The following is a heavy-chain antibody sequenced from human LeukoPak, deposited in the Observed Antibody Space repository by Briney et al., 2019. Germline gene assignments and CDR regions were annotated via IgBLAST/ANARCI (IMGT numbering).Heavy chain of an antibody. V-gene: IGHV3-23*01. CDR3: AKRTPYRDSAALDY. J-gene: IGHJ4*02. Sequence: GGSLRLSCAASGFTFSSYGMHWVRQAPGKGLEWVSAISGSGGSTYYADSVKGRFTISRDNSKNTLYLQMNSLRAEDTAVYYCAKRTPYRDSAALDYWGQGTLVTVSS. CDR1: GFTFSSYG. CDR2: ISGSGGST. D-gene: IGHD5-24*01.